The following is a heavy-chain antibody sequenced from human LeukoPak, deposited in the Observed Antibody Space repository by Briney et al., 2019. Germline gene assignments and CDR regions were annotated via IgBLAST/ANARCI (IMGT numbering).Heavy chain of an antibody. CDR2: IIPIFGTA. CDR1: GYTFTSYD. CDR3: ARGPYSGYDPYYYYYYMDV. D-gene: IGHD5-12*01. Sequence: SVKVSCKASGYTFTSYDINWVRQAPGQGLEWMGGIIPIFGTANYAQKFQGRVTITADESTSTAYMELSSLRSEDTAVYYCARGPYSGYDPYYYYYYMDVWGKGATVTISS. V-gene: IGHV1-69*13. J-gene: IGHJ6*03.